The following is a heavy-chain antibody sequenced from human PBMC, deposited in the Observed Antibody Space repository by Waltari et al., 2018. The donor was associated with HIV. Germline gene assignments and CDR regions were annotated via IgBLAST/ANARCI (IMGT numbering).Heavy chain of an antibody. CDR2: IYYSGST. CDR3: ARHTGSYYYDSSGPYAFDI. CDR1: GASISSSRSY. J-gene: IGHJ3*02. D-gene: IGHD3-22*01. V-gene: IGHV4-39*01. Sequence: QLQLQESGPGLVKPSETLSLPCTVSGASISSSRSYWGWIRQPPGKGLEWIGSIYYSGSTYYNPSLKSRVTISVDTSKNQFSLKLSSVTAADTAVYYCARHTGSYYYDSSGPYAFDIWGQGTMVTVSS.